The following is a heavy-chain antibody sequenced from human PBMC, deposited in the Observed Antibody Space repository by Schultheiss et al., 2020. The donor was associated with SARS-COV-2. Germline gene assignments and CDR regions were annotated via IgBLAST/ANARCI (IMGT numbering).Heavy chain of an antibody. CDR1: GESFSDFY. V-gene: IGHV4-34*01. CDR3: ARTLVGWLGWFDP. CDR2: MKHNGRA. D-gene: IGHD3-3*01. Sequence: GSLRLSCAVSGESFSDFYWIWIRQPPGKGLEWIGEMKHNGRANYNPSLKSRVSMSVDTSKNQFSLKLTSVTAADTAVYYCARTLVGWLGWFDPWGQGTLVTVSS. J-gene: IGHJ5*02.